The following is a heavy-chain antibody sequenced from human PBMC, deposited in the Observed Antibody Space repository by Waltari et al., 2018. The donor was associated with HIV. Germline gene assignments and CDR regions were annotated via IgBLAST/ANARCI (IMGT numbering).Heavy chain of an antibody. J-gene: IGHJ1*01. Sequence: QVQLVQSGAEVKKPGASVKVSFKASGYTFTGYYMHWVRQAPGHGLEWMGWINPTSGGTNYAQKCQGRVTMTRDTSISTAYMELSRLRSDDTAVYYCARWVAVKDFQHWGQGTLVTVSS. CDR3: ARWVAVKDFQH. V-gene: IGHV1-2*02. CDR2: INPTSGGT. CDR1: GYTFTGYY. D-gene: IGHD6-19*01.